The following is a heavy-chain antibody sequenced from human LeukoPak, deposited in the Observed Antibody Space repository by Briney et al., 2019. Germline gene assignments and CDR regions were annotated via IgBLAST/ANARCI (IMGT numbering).Heavy chain of an antibody. CDR3: TCGGTAFDY. D-gene: IGHD2-21*02. J-gene: IGHJ4*02. V-gene: IGHV1-2*02. CDR1: GYTFTGYY. CDR2: INPNSGDT. Sequence: GASVKVSCKASGYTFTGYYMHWVRQAPGQGLEWMGWINPNSGDTNYAQKFRGRVTMTRDTSISTAYMDLSRLRSDDTAVYYCTCGGTAFDYWGQGTLVTVSS.